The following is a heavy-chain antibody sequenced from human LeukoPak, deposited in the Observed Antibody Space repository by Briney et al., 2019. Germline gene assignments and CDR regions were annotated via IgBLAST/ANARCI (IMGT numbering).Heavy chain of an antibody. CDR3: ARADGDFVGD. D-gene: IGHD4-17*01. CDR1: GFTFSDYN. V-gene: IGHV3-11*01. CDR2: ISGSGDTK. J-gene: IGHJ4*02. Sequence: GRSLRLSCAASGFTFSDYNMSWMRQAPGKGLEWVSYISGSGDTKYYADSVKGRFTISRDNAKNSLYVQMNSLRAEDTAVYYCARADGDFVGDWGQGTLVTVSS.